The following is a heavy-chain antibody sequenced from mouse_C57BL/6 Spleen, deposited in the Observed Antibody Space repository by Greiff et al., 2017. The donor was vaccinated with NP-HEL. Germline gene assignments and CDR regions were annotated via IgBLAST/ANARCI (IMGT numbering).Heavy chain of an antibody. CDR2: IDPSDSYT. CDR1: GYTFTSYW. D-gene: IGHD3-1*01. J-gene: IGHJ2*01. V-gene: IGHV1-50*01. Sequence: VQLQQSGAELVKPGASVKLSCKASGYTFTSYWMQWVKQRPGQGLEWIGEIDPSDSYTNYNQKFKGKATLTVDTSSSTAYMQLSSLTSEDSAVYYCAREGLGNFDYWGQGTTLTVSS. CDR3: AREGLGNFDY.